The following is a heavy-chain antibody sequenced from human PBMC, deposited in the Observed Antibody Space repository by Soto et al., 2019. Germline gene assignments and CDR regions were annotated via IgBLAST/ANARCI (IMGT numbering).Heavy chain of an antibody. CDR1: GGSISIYY. D-gene: IGHD2-2*01. V-gene: IGHV4-59*08. J-gene: IGHJ4*02. CDR3: ATTLGYCSSTSCYAYFDY. Sequence: SETLSLSCTVSGGSISIYYLSWIRQPSGKGLEWIGYIYYSGSTNYNPSLKSRVTISVDTSKNQFSLKLSYVTEADTAVYYCATTLGYCSSTSCYAYFDYWGQRTQVTVSS. CDR2: IYYSGST.